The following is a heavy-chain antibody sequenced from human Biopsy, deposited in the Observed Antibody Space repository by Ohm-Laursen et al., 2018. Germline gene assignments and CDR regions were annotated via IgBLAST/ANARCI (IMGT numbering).Heavy chain of an antibody. Sequence: SQTLSLTCTVSGGSVRSPDHRWNWVRRAPGKGLEWIGNIYYSWTTLYNPSLSGRVTMDLDRSTNQFSLKLKSVTSADTAVYFCARAYFDGMGTSNYFLDSWGQGALVTVSS. V-gene: IGHV4-30-4*08. D-gene: IGHD3-10*01. J-gene: IGHJ4*02. CDR3: ARAYFDGMGTSNYFLDS. CDR2: IYYSWTT. CDR1: GGSVRSPDHR.